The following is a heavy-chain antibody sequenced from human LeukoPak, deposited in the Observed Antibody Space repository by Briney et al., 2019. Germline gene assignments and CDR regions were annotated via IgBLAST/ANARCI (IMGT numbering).Heavy chain of an antibody. CDR3: AKDELGIPFDY. V-gene: IGHV3-30*18. CDR2: ISYDENDE. D-gene: IGHD7-27*01. Sequence: PGGSLRLSCAASDFLFSLYALHWVRQAPGKGLEWVAVISYDENDEYYADSVKGRFTISRDNSKNTLYLQMNSLRAEDTAVYYCAKDELGIPFDYWGQGTLVTVSS. J-gene: IGHJ4*02. CDR1: DFLFSLYA.